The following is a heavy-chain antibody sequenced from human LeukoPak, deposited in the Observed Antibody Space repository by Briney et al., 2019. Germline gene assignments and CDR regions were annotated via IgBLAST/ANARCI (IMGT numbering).Heavy chain of an antibody. D-gene: IGHD3-3*01. CDR2: ISGSGGST. CDR3: AKASDYDFGEAY. Sequence: GGSLRLSCAASGFTFSSTYMSWVRQAPGKGLEWVSAISGSGGSTYYADSVKGRFTISRDNSKNTLYLQMNSLRAEDTAVYYCAKASDYDFGEAYWGQGTLVTVSS. CDR1: GFTFSSTY. V-gene: IGHV3-23*01. J-gene: IGHJ4*02.